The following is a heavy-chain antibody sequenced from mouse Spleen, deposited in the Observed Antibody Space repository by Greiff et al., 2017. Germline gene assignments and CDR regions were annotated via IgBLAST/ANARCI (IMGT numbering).Heavy chain of an antibody. CDR2: INSNGGST. CDR1: GFTFSSYA. D-gene: IGHD3-1*01. J-gene: IGHJ4*01. CDR3: ARHEHKLGLHYYYAMDY. V-gene: IGHV5-6-2*01. Sequence: EVQVVESGGGLVKPGGSLKLSCAASGFTFSSYAMSWVRQTPEKRLEWVAAINSNGGSTYYPDTVKDRFTISRDNAKNTLYLQMSSLRSEDTALYYCARHEHKLGLHYYYAMDYWGQGTSVTVSS.